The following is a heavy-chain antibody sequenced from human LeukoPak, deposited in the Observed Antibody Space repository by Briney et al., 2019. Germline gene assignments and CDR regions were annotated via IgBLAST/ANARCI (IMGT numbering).Heavy chain of an antibody. CDR3: ARGSRRLCSGGSCYSTDWFDP. Sequence: SETLSLTCAVYGGSFSGYYWSWIRQPAGKGLEWIGRIYTSGSTNYNPSLKSRVTMSVDTSKNQFSLKLSSVTAADTAVYYCARGSRRLCSGGSCYSTDWFDPWGQGTLVTVSS. CDR1: GGSFSGYY. CDR2: IYTSGST. J-gene: IGHJ5*02. D-gene: IGHD2-15*01. V-gene: IGHV4-59*10.